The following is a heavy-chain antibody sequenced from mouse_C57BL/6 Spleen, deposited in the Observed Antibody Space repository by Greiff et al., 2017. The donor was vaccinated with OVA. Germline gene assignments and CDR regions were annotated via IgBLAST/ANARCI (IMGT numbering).Heavy chain of an antibody. Sequence: EVKLMESEGGLVQPGSSLKLSCTASGFTFSDYYMAWVRQVPEKGLEWVANINYDGSSTYYLDSLRSRFIISGDNAKNILYLQMSSLKSEDTATYYCARAHYYGNAMDYWCQGTSVTVSS. J-gene: IGHJ4*01. CDR2: INYDGSST. D-gene: IGHD1-1*01. V-gene: IGHV5-16*01. CDR1: GFTFSDYY. CDR3: ARAHYYGNAMDY.